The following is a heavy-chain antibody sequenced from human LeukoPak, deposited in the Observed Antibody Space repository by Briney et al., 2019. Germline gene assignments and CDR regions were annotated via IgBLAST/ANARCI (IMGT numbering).Heavy chain of an antibody. V-gene: IGHV3-30*18. Sequence: PGGSLRLSCAASGFTLSNYGMHWVRQAPGKGLEWVALISYDGSNKYYADSVKGRFTISRDNSKNTLYLQMISLRAEDTAVYYCANYGSVSYFAYWGQGTLVTVSS. CDR2: ISYDGSNK. D-gene: IGHD3-10*01. J-gene: IGHJ4*02. CDR1: GFTLSNYG. CDR3: ANYGSVSYFAY.